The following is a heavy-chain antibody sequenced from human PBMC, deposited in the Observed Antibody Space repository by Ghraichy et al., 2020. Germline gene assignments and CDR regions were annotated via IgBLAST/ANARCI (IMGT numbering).Heavy chain of an antibody. J-gene: IGHJ4*02. CDR3: ARSVYGSGSSDDY. Sequence: SVKVSCKASGGTFSSYAISWVRQAPGQGLEWMGRIIPILGIANYAQKFQGRVTITADKSTSTAYMELSSLRSEDTAVYYCARSVYGSGSSDDYWGQGTLVTVSS. CDR2: IIPILGIA. V-gene: IGHV1-69*04. D-gene: IGHD3-10*01. CDR1: GGTFSSYA.